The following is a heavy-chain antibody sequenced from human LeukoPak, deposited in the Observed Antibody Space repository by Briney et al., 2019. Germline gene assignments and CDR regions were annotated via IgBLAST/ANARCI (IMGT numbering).Heavy chain of an antibody. CDR1: GGSISSYY. CDR3: ARGGSGIYLRYFDY. J-gene: IGHJ4*02. V-gene: IGHV4-59*01. D-gene: IGHD1-26*01. CDR2: IYYSGST. Sequence: SETLSLTCTVSGGSISSYYWSWIRQPPGKGLEWIGYIYYSGSTNYNPSLKSRVTISVDTSKNQFSLMLSSVTAADTAVYYCARGGSGIYLRYFDYWGQGTLVTVSS.